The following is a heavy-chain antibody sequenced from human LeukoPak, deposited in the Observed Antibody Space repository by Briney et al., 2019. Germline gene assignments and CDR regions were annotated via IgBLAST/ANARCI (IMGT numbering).Heavy chain of an antibody. D-gene: IGHD6-19*01. CDR3: AKDSGRYSSGWYST. CDR2: ISGSGGST. V-gene: IGHV3-23*01. CDR1: GFTFSSYA. J-gene: IGHJ4*02. Sequence: GGSLRLSCAASGFTFSSYAMSWVRQAPGKGLEWVSAISGSGGSTYYADSVKGRFTISRDNSKNTLYLQMNSLRAEDTALYYCAKDSGRYSSGWYSTWGQGTLVTVSS.